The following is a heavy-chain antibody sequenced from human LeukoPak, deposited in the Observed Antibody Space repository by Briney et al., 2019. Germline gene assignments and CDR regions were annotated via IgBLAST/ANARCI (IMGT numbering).Heavy chain of an antibody. V-gene: IGHV1-18*01. CDR3: ARRKATVVPGNDF. J-gene: IGHJ4*02. CDR2: ISTKNVDT. D-gene: IGHD3-22*01. CDR1: GYTFSSYD. Sequence: ASVKVSCKAFGYTFSSYDMSWVRQAPGQGLEWVGWISTKNVDTNHARSLQGRVTLTTDTSTNTAYMELRNLRSEDTAVYYCARRKATVVPGNDFWGQGTLVTVSS.